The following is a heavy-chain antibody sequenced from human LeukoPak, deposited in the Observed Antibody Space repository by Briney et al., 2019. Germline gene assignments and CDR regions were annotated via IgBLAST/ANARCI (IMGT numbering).Heavy chain of an antibody. D-gene: IGHD2-21*02. CDR1: AASISSYY. V-gene: IGHV4-59*01. CDR3: ARVSATVWFDP. Sequence: SETLSPTSTVSAASISSYYWSWVRQPPGEGLEWIAYIYYSGTTTYNPSLNSRVTTSVDTSKNQFSLKLNSVTATDTAVYYCARVSATVWFDPWGQGTLVTVSS. J-gene: IGHJ5*02. CDR2: IYYSGTT.